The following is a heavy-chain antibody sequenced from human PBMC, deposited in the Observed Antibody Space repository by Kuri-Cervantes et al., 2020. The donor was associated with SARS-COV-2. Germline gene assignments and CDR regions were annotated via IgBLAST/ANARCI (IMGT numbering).Heavy chain of an antibody. CDR2: INPNSGGT. CDR3: ARAGLGGARGHWFDY. Sequence: ASVKVSCKASGYTFTGYYMHWVRQAPGQGLEWMGWINPNSGGTNYAQKFQGRVTMTRDTSISTTYMELSRLRSDDTAVYYCARAGLGGARGHWFDYWGQGTLVTVSS. V-gene: IGHV1-2*02. CDR1: GYTFTGYY. J-gene: IGHJ4*02. D-gene: IGHD2-21*01.